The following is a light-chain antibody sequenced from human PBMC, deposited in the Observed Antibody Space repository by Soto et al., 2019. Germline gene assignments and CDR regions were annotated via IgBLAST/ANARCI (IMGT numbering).Light chain of an antibody. J-gene: IGLJ2*01. V-gene: IGLV1-40*01. CDR2: GNS. CDR3: QSYDSSLSGSV. CDR1: SSNIGAGYD. Sequence: QSVLTQPPSVSGAPGQRVTISCTGSSSNIGAGYDVHWYQQLPGTAPKLLIYGNSNRPSGVPDRFSGSKSGTSASLAITGLKAEDEADYYCQSYDSSLSGSVFGGGTKLPGL.